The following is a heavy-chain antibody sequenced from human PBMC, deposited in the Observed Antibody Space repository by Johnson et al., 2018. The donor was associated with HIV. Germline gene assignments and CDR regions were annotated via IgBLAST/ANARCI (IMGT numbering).Heavy chain of an antibody. Sequence: QMQLVESGGGLVQPGGSLRLSCAASGFTFSSFGMHWVRQDPGKGLEWMTIISDDGCNKNYADSVKGRFTISRDNAKNTLYLHMNSMRAEDTAVYYCAREVDGFDIWGQGTMVTVSS. CDR1: GFTFSSFG. V-gene: IGHV3-30*03. J-gene: IGHJ3*02. CDR3: AREVDGFDI. CDR2: ISDDGCNK.